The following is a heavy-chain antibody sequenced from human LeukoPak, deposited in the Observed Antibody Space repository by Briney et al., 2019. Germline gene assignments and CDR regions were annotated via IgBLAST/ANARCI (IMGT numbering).Heavy chain of an antibody. J-gene: IGHJ3*02. D-gene: IGHD3-10*01. V-gene: IGHV3-66*01. CDR2: IYSGGGT. Sequence: GGSLRLSCAASGFTVSSNYMRWVRQAPGKGLEWVSVIYSGGGTYYADSVKGRFTISRDNSKNTLYLQMNSLRAEDTAVYYCARAGHYYISGSHAFDIWGQGTVVTVSS. CDR3: ARAGHYYISGSHAFDI. CDR1: GFTVSSNY.